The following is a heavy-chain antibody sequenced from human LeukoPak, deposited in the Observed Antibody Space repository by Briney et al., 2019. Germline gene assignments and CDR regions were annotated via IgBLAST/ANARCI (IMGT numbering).Heavy chain of an antibody. J-gene: IGHJ4*02. V-gene: IGHV1-18*01. CDR2: ISAYNGNT. D-gene: IGHD3-10*01. CDR3: ARDKILSFGELLSSFDY. Sequence: GASVKVSCKASGYTFTSYGISWVRQAPGQGLEWMGWISAYNGNTNYAQKLQGRVTMTTDTSTSTAYMELRSLRSDDTAVYYCARDKILSFGELLSSFDYWGQGTLVTVSS. CDR1: GYTFTSYG.